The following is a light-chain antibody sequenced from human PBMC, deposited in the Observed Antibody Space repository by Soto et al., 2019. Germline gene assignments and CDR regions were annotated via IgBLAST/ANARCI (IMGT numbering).Light chain of an antibody. J-gene: IGKJ1*01. Sequence: AIRMTQSPSSLSSSTGDRVTITCRASQGVRDYLFWYQQKPAEAPIVLIHAASTLQGGVSSRFSGSSSGTDFTLTINSLQPEDFATYYCQHYYTYPWTFGHGTKVEVK. CDR1: QGVRDY. V-gene: IGKV1-8*01. CDR2: AAS. CDR3: QHYYTYPWT.